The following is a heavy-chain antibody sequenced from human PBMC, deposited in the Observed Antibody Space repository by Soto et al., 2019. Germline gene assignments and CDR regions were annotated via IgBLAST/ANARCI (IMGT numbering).Heavy chain of an antibody. V-gene: IGHV1-69*04. CDR3: ARDDYSSSWPYYYYGMDV. J-gene: IGHJ6*02. D-gene: IGHD6-13*01. Sequence: SVKVSCKASGGTFSSYTISWARQAPGQGLEWMGRIIPILGIANYAQKFQGRVTITADKSTSTAYMELSSLRSEDTAVYYCARDDYSSSWPYYYYGMDVWGQGTTVTVSS. CDR2: IIPILGIA. CDR1: GGTFSSYT.